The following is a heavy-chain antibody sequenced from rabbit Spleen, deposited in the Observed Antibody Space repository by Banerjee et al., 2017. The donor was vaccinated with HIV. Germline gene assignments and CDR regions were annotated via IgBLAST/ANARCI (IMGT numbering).Heavy chain of an antibody. CDR2: IYAGSSGST. V-gene: IGHV1S40*01. D-gene: IGHD6-1*01. Sequence: QSLEESGGDLVKPGASLTLTCTASGFSFSSNYYMCWVRQAPGKGLEWIACIYAGSSGSTYYASWAKGRFTISKTSSTTVTLQMTSLTAADTATYFCARAYTVAYASSFKLWGQGTLVTVS. J-gene: IGHJ4*01. CDR1: GFSFSSNYY. CDR3: ARAYTVAYASSFKL.